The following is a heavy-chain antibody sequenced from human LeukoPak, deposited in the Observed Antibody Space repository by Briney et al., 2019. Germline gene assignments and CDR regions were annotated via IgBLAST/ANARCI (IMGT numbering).Heavy chain of an antibody. CDR2: IRYDGSNK. V-gene: IGHV3-30*02. Sequence: GGSLRLSCAASGFTFSSYGMHWVRQAPGKGLGWVAFIRYDGSNKYYADSVKGRFTISRDNSKNTLYLQMNSLRAEDTAMYFCVRDVGAVRGEVYFDYWGQGTLVTVSS. CDR1: GFTFSSYG. D-gene: IGHD3-10*01. CDR3: VRDVGAVRGEVYFDY. J-gene: IGHJ4*02.